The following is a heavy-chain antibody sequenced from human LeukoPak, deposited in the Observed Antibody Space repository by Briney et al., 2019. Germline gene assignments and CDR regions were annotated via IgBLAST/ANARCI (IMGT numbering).Heavy chain of an antibody. CDR1: GFTFSSFA. J-gene: IGHJ4*02. D-gene: IGHD6-19*01. CDR2: ISGSGGTT. V-gene: IGHV3-23*01. Sequence: GGSLILSCAASGFTFSSFAMTWVRQAPGKGLDWVSGISGSGGTTYYADSVKGRFTISRDNSKNTLYLQMNSLRVEDTALYYCARDRLAVAGNYWGQGTLVTVSS. CDR3: ARDRLAVAGNY.